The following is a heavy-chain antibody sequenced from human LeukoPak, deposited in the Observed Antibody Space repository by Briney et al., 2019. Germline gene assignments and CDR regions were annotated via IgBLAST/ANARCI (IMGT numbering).Heavy chain of an antibody. V-gene: IGHV3-7*05. Sequence: GGSLRLSCAASEFSFGSNWTSWVRQAPGKGLEWVAVIKPDASEKYYVDPLKGRFTISRDNAKNSLFLQMNSLRVEDTAVYYCASTANNWFDPWGQGTLVTVSS. D-gene: IGHD5-18*01. CDR1: EFSFGSNW. CDR2: IKPDASEK. J-gene: IGHJ5*02. CDR3: ASTANNWFDP.